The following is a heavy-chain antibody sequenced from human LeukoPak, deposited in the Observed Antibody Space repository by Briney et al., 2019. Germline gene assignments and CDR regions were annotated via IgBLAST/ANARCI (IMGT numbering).Heavy chain of an antibody. CDR1: GFTFSSYW. CDR3: ASMMVRGVNWFDL. D-gene: IGHD3-10*01. CDR2: INSDGSST. J-gene: IGHJ5*02. V-gene: IGHV3-74*01. Sequence: GGSLRLSCAASGFTFSSYWMHWVRQVPGKGLVWISRINSDGSSTSHADSVKGRFTISRDNAKNTLYLQMNSLRAEDTAVYYCASMMVRGVNWFDLWGQGTLVTVSS.